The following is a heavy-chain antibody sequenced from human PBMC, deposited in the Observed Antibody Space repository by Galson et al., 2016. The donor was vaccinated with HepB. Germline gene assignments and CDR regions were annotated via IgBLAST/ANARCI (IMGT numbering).Heavy chain of an antibody. J-gene: IGHJ4*02. Sequence: SLRLSCAASGFTFSSYAMTWVRQATGKGLEWVSVIGTAGDTSYLDSVKGRFTISRENAKNSLYLQMNSLRAGDTAVYYCARGTSDYVWGNYRYTGVFDSWGQGILVTVSS. D-gene: IGHD3-16*02. CDR1: GFTFSSYA. CDR2: IGTAGDT. CDR3: ARGTSDYVWGNYRYTGVFDS. V-gene: IGHV3-13*01.